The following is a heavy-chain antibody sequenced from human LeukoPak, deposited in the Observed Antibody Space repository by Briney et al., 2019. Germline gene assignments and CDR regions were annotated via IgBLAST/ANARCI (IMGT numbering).Heavy chain of an antibody. CDR3: ARDTNREQDI. V-gene: IGHV3-64*01. J-gene: IGHJ6*02. Sequence: QSGGSLRLSCAASGFTFSRDYIHWVRQAPGKGLEYVSAISSNGGKTHYTNSVKGRFTISRDNSKNTVYLQMGSLSTEDTAVYYCARDTNREQDIWGQGTTVTVSS. CDR1: GFTFSRDY. CDR2: ISSNGGKT. D-gene: IGHD3-3*01.